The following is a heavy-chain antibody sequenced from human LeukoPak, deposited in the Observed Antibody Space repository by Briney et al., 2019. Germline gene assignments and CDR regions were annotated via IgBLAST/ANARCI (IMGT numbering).Heavy chain of an antibody. V-gene: IGHV7-4-1*02. Sequence: ASVKVSCKASGYTFTHYAMSWVRQAPGQGLEWMGWINTNTGNPTYAQGFTGRSVFSLDTSVSTAYLQISSLKAEDTAVYYCARDEGYSSSWSPLHHWGQGTLVTVSS. CDR2: INTNTGNP. D-gene: IGHD6-13*01. CDR1: GYTFTHYA. CDR3: ARDEGYSSSWSPLHH. J-gene: IGHJ1*01.